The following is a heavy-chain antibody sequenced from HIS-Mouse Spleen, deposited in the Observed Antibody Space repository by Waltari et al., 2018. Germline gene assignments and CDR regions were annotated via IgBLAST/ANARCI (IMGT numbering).Heavy chain of an antibody. D-gene: IGHD4-4*01. CDR1: GYTFTSYD. CDR2: MNPNSGNP. J-gene: IGHJ4*02. Sequence: QVQLVQSGAEVKKPGASVKVSCKASGYTFTSYDINWVRQATGQGLEWMGWMNPNSGNPAYAQKFQGRVTMTRNTSISTAYMELSSLRSEDTAVYYCARGHDYSNYFDYWGQGTLVTVSS. V-gene: IGHV1-8*01. CDR3: ARGHDYSNYFDY.